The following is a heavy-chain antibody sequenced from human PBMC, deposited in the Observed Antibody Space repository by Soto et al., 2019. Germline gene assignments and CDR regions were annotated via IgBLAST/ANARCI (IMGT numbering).Heavy chain of an antibody. V-gene: IGHV4-39*01. CDR2: IFYSGST. Sequence: PSETLSLTCTVSSGSISSTIYSWDWIRQPPGKGLEWIGSIFYSGSTYYNPSLKSRVTISVDTSKNQFSLTLTSVTAAYTAVYYCARQCRGVTCHWFVPWGQGTLVTVSS. CDR1: SGSISSTIYS. CDR3: ARQCRGVTCHWFVP. D-gene: IGHD2-15*01. J-gene: IGHJ5*02.